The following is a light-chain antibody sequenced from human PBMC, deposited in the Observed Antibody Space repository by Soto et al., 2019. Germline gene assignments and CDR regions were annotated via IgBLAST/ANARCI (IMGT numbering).Light chain of an antibody. Sequence: EIVLTQSPATLSLSPGDRATLSCRASKSVGKYLAWYQQKPGQLPRLLIYDVSNRATGIPARFSGTGSGTDFTLTISRLEPEDFAVYYCQHYGGSPYTLGQGTKVDIK. CDR1: KSVGKY. J-gene: IGKJ2*01. CDR2: DVS. CDR3: QHYGGSPYT. V-gene: IGKV3-11*01.